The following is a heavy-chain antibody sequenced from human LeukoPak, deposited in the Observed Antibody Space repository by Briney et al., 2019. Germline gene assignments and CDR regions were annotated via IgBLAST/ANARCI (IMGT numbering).Heavy chain of an antibody. CDR1: GFTFSSYA. CDR3: ATFNWNRLGVDY. V-gene: IGHV3-30-3*01. Sequence: GRSLRLSCAASGFTFSSYAMHWVRQAPGKGLEWVAVISYDGNNKYYADSVKGRFTISRDNSKNTLYLQLNSLRAEDTAVYYCATFNWNRLGVDYWGQGTLVTVSS. D-gene: IGHD1-20*01. CDR2: ISYDGNNK. J-gene: IGHJ4*02.